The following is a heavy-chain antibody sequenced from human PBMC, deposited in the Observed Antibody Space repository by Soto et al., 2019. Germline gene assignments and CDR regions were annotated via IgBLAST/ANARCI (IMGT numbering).Heavy chain of an antibody. CDR3: ARQYYYDSSGYIDY. CDR1: GGSISSSSYY. Sequence: SETLSLTCTVSGGSISSSSYYWGWIRQPPGKGLEWIGSIYYSGSTYYNPSLKSRVTISVDTSKNQFSLKLSSVTAADTAVYYCARQYYYDSSGYIDYWGQGTLVTVSS. V-gene: IGHV4-39*01. CDR2: IYYSGST. J-gene: IGHJ4*02. D-gene: IGHD3-22*01.